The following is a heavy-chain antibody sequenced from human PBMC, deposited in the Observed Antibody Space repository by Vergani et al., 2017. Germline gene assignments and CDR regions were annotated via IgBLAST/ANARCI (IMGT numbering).Heavy chain of an antibody. J-gene: IGHJ1*01. CDR2: ISYDGTQK. CDR1: GFTSSYYG. CDR3: ATKSCGTSGCQIGYVRE. V-gene: IGHV3-30*03. Sequence: QVHLVESGGGVVQPGRSLRLSCVVSGFTSSYYGMHWVRQAPGKGLEWVAVISYDGTQKYYADSVKGRFTISRDNSKSTLYLQMNSLRTEDTAVYYCATKSCGTSGCQIGYVREWGQGNLVTGSS. D-gene: IGHD1-1*01.